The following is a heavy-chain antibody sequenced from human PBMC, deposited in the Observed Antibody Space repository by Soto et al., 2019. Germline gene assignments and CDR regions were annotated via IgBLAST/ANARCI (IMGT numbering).Heavy chain of an antibody. V-gene: IGHV4-34*01. CDR1: CGTFIGYY. CDR2: INHSLVT. Sequence: SETLSLTFAGYCGTFIGYYWSWILQPPWKGLDCIVEINHSLVTNYNPSLEIRITISVDTYKNQLSLKLSSVTAADTAVYYCARGPPVDSSSPFDYWGQGTLVTVSS. J-gene: IGHJ4*02. D-gene: IGHD6-6*01. CDR3: ARGPPVDSSSPFDY.